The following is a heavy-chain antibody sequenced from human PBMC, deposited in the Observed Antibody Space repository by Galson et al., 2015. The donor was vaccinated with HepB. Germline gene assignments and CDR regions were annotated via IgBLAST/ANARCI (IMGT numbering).Heavy chain of an antibody. CDR2: ISYDGSNK. V-gene: IGHV3-30-3*01. CDR1: GFTFSSYA. CDR3: ARGPLEMTTVTTAWFDP. D-gene: IGHD4-17*01. Sequence: SLRLSCAASGFTFSSYAMHWVRQAPGKGLEWVAVISYDGSNKYYADSVKGRFTISRDNSKNTLYLQMNSLRAEDTAVYYCARGPLEMTTVTTAWFDPWGQGTLVTVSS. J-gene: IGHJ5*02.